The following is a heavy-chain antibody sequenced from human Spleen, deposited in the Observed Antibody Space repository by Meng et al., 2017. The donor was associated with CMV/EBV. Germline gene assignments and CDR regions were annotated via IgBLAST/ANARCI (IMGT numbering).Heavy chain of an antibody. V-gene: IGHV3-21*01. CDR2: ISSSSSYI. Sequence: GESLKISCAASGFTVSSNYMSWVRQAPGKGLEWVSSISSSSSYIYYADSVKGRFTISRDNAKNSLYLQMNSLRAEDTAVYYCARERWLQIKADQYYYYYGMDVWGQGTTVTVSS. CDR1: GFTVSSNY. CDR3: ARERWLQIKADQYYYYYGMDV. D-gene: IGHD5-24*01. J-gene: IGHJ6*02.